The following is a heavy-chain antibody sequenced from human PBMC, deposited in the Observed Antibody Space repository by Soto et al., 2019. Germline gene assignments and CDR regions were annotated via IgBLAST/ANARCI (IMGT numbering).Heavy chain of an antibody. CDR1: GGSVNRGGYS. V-gene: IGHV4-30-2*01. Sequence: TLSLTCAVSGGSVNRGGYSWSWIRQTPGKGLEWLAYIYRTGPTIYNPSLNSRATISLDEPNNQFSLHLTSVTAADTAVYYCFRRIVTPSAMFDSWGQGLLVTVPP. CDR2: IYRTGPT. D-gene: IGHD2-2*01. J-gene: IGHJ5*01. CDR3: FRRIVTPSAMFDS.